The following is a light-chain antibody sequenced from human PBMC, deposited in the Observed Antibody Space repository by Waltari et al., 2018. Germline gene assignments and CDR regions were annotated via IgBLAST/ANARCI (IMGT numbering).Light chain of an antibody. CDR3: ATWDDRLDGVV. CDR1: RSNIGTNT. J-gene: IGLJ3*02. CDR2: TNN. V-gene: IGLV1-44*01. Sequence: QSVLTQPPSASGAPGQRVTISCSGSRSNIGTNTVNWYQQFPGTAPKLLLSTNNLRPSGVPDRVSGSKSGTSASLAISGLQSEDEADYYGATWDDRLDGVVFGGGTKLTV.